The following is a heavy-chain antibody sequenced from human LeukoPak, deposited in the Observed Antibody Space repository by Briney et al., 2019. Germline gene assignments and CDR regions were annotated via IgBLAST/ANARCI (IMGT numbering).Heavy chain of an antibody. CDR1: GFTISNHW. Sequence: GGSLTLSCAASGFTISNHWMYWVRQGPGQGLVWVSRIDGDGSTTDYEASVRDRFTISRDNAKNTLFLQMNRLRAEDTAVYYCARYVSSGSFDYWGQGALVTVCS. J-gene: IGHJ4*02. V-gene: IGHV3-74*01. CDR2: IDGDGSTT. D-gene: IGHD3-22*01. CDR3: ARYVSSGSFDY.